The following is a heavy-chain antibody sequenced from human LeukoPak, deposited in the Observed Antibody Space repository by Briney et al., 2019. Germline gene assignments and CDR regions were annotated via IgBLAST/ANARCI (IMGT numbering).Heavy chain of an antibody. J-gene: IGHJ4*02. CDR2: INHSGST. Sequence: PSETLSLTCAVYGGSFSGYYWGWIRQPPGKGLEWIGEINHSGSTNYNPSLKSRVTISVDTSKNQFSLKLSSVTAADTAVYYCARFPRYDSSGYYYVGFDYWGQGTLVTVSS. D-gene: IGHD3-22*01. CDR1: GGSFSGYY. V-gene: IGHV4-34*01. CDR3: ARFPRYDSSGYYYVGFDY.